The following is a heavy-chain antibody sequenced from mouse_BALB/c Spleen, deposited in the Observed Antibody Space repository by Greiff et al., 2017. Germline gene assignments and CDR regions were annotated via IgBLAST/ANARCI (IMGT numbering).Heavy chain of an antibody. V-gene: IGHV1-76*01. CDR3: ARFTTVVADY. CDR1: GYTFTDYY. D-gene: IGHD1-1*01. Sequence: QVQLKESGAELARPGASVKLSCKASGYTFTDYYINWVKQRTGQGLEWIGEIYPGSGNTYYNEKFKGKATLTADKSSSTAYMQLSSLTSEDSAVYFCARFTTVVADYWGQGTTLTVSS. J-gene: IGHJ2*01. CDR2: IYPGSGNT.